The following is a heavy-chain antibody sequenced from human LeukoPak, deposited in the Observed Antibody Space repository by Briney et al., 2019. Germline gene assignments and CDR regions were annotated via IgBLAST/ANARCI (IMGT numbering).Heavy chain of an antibody. CDR3: AKDTPQWLGTEYFQH. Sequence: PGGSLRLSCAASGFTFSSYAMSWVRQAPGKGLEWVSAISGSGGSTYYADSVKGRFTISRDNSKNTLHLQMNSLRAEDTAVYYCAKDTPQWLGTEYFQHWGQGTLVTVSS. V-gene: IGHV3-23*01. CDR1: GFTFSSYA. CDR2: ISGSGGST. J-gene: IGHJ1*01. D-gene: IGHD6-19*01.